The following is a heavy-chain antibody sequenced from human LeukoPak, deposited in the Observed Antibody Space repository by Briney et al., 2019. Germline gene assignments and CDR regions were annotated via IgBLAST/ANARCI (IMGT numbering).Heavy chain of an antibody. CDR2: IYSADNT. J-gene: IGHJ4*02. CDR3: ASRVVLASTKSGFDY. D-gene: IGHD2/OR15-2a*01. CDR1: GFTVSSNY. Sequence: GGSLRLSCVASGFTVSSNYMSWVRQAPGKGLEWVSIIYSADNTYYADSVKGRFTISRDNSKNTLYLQMNSLRAEDTAVYFCASRVVLASTKSGFDYWGQGTLVTVSS. V-gene: IGHV3-66*01.